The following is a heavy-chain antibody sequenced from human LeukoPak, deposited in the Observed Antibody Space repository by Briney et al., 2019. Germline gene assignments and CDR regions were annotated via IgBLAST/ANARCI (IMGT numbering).Heavy chain of an antibody. V-gene: IGHV4-34*01. CDR2: INHSGST. J-gene: IGHJ4*02. CDR3: ARGGDIVVVVAATNFDY. D-gene: IGHD2-15*01. CDR1: GGSFSGYY. Sequence: SETLSLTXAVYGGSFSGYYWSWIRQPPGKGLEWIGEINHSGSTNYNPSLKSRVTISVDTSKNQFSLKLSSVTAADTAVYYCARGGDIVVVVAATNFDYWGQGTLVTVSS.